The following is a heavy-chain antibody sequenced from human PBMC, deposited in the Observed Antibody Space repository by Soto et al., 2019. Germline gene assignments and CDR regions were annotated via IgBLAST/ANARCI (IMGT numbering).Heavy chain of an antibody. D-gene: IGHD6-13*01. CDR3: ARLQTAVPHY. CDR2: IFHDGYI. V-gene: IGHV4-39*01. Sequence: PSETLSLTCSVSGASISVSPYYWGWIRQPPGKRLEWIGSIFHDGYIVYTPSLKSRVTISVDTSKNQFSLKLTSVAAADTAIYFCARLQTAVPHYWGQGILVTVSS. J-gene: IGHJ4*02. CDR1: GASISVSPYY.